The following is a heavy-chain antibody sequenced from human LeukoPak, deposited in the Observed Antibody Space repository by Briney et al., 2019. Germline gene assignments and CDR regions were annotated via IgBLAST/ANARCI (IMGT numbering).Heavy chain of an antibody. Sequence: SETLSLTCAVYGGSFSGYYWSWIRQPPGKGLEWIGEINHSGSTNYNPSLKSRVTISVDTSKNQFSLKLSSVTAADTAVYYCARDKRYCSSTSCYGGYYYYMDVWGKGTTVTVSS. CDR3: ARDKRYCSSTSCYGGYYYYMDV. CDR1: GGSFSGYY. D-gene: IGHD2-2*01. CDR2: INHSGST. V-gene: IGHV4-34*01. J-gene: IGHJ6*03.